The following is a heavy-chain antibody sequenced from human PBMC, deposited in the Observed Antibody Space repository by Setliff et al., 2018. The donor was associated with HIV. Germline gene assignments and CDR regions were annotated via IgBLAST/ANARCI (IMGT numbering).Heavy chain of an antibody. CDR3: TRDRRGSSSWSGYNGGFDY. D-gene: IGHD3-3*01. CDR1: GFTFGDYA. V-gene: IGHV3-49*03. Sequence: GGSLRLSCTASGFTFGDYAMSWFRQAPGKGLEWVGFIRSKAYGGTTEYAASVKGRFTISRDDAKTIAYLHMNSLTTDDTAVYFCTRDRRGSSSWSGYNGGFDYWGQGTLVTVSS. J-gene: IGHJ4*02. CDR2: IRSKAYGGTT.